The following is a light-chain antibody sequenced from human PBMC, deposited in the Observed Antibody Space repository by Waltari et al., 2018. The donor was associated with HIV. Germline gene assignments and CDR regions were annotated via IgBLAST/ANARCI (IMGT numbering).Light chain of an antibody. J-gene: IGKJ1*01. CDR2: LGT. CDR3: MQALQTPRT. CDR1: QSHQHSNGYHY. Sequence: EIVMAQSPPTLPVTPGEPASNSCRPSQSHQHSNGYHYLDGYLQKPGQSPQLLFYLGTNRASGVPDRCSGSGSGADFTLKSSRVEAEDVGVYYCMQALQTPRTFGRGTKVEIK. V-gene: IGKV2-28*01.